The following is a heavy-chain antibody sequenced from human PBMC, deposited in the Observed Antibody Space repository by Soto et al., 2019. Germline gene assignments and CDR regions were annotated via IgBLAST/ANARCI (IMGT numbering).Heavy chain of an antibody. CDR1: GGSISSSSYY. Sequence: TSETLSLTCTVSGGSISSSSYYWGWIRQPPGKGLEWIGSIYYSGSTYYNPSLKSRVTISVDTSKNQFSLKLSSVTAADTAVYYCARMAVVAATGACDYWCQGIPVTVSS. CDR2: IYYSGST. CDR3: ARMAVVAATGACDY. D-gene: IGHD2-15*01. J-gene: IGHJ4*02. V-gene: IGHV4-39*01.